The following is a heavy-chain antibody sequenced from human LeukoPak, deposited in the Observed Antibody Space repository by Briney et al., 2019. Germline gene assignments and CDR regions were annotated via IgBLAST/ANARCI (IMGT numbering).Heavy chain of an antibody. D-gene: IGHD2-21*01. Sequence: GGSLRLSCAASGFIFSHYTMTWVCQAPGKGLEWVSSINGSGDATKYADFVMGRFTISRDNSKNTVSLQMNSLRAEDTAVYYCAKSDCGSDGCKLLNYWGQGTLVKASS. CDR2: INGSGDAT. CDR3: AKSDCGSDGCKLLNY. CDR1: GFIFSHYT. V-gene: IGHV3-23*01. J-gene: IGHJ4*02.